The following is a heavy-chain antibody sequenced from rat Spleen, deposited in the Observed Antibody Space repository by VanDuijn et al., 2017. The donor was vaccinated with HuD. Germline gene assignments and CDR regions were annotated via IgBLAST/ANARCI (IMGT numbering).Heavy chain of an antibody. V-gene: IGHV5-31*01. J-gene: IGHJ1*01. CDR2: IADSGDYT. CDR3: TRGTYYYDGSYYQGWYFDF. Sequence: EVQLVESGGGLMQPGRSLKLSCVASGFTFNNYWMTWIRQAPGKGLEWVASIADSGDYTYYPDSVKGRFTISRDNAKSTLYLQMNSLRSEDTATYYCTRGTYYYDGSYYQGWYFDFWGPGTMVTVSS. CDR1: GFTFNNYW. D-gene: IGHD1-12*02.